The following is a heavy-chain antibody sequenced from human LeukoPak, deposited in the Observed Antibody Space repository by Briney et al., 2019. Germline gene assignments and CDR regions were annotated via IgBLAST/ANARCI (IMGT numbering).Heavy chain of an antibody. V-gene: IGHV4-31*03. CDR2: IYYSGST. CDR3: ARGANSSGWLFDY. Sequence: SETLSLTCTVSGGSISSGGYYWSWIRQHPGKGLEWIGYIYYSGSTYYNPSLKSRVTISVDTSKNQFSLKLSSVTAADTAVYYCARGANSSGWLFDYWGQGTLVTVSS. J-gene: IGHJ4*01. CDR1: GGSISSGGYY. D-gene: IGHD6-19*01.